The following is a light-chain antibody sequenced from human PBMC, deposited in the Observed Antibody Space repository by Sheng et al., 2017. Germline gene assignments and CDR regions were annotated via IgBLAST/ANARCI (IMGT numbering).Light chain of an antibody. CDR1: KLGDKY. CDR2: QDS. J-gene: IGLJ2*01. Sequence: SYELTQPPSLSVSPGQTASITCSGDKLGDKYACWYQQKPGQSPVLVIYQDSKRPSGIPERFSGSNSGNTATLTISGTQAMDEADYYCQAWDSSNVVFGGGTKLTVL. CDR3: QAWDSSNVV. V-gene: IGLV3-1*01.